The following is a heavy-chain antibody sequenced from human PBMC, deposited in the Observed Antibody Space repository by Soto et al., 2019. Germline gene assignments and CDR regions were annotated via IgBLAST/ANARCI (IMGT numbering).Heavy chain of an antibody. CDR3: ASTDYYDSSGYSD. CDR2: IYHSGST. CDR1: GGSISSGGYS. V-gene: IGHV4-30-2*01. D-gene: IGHD3-22*01. J-gene: IGHJ4*02. Sequence: PSETLSLTCAVSGGSISSGGYSWSWIRQPPGKGLEWIGYIYHSGSTYYNPSLKSRVTISVDRSKNQFSLKLSSVTAADTAVYYCASTDYYDSSGYSDWGQGTLVTVAS.